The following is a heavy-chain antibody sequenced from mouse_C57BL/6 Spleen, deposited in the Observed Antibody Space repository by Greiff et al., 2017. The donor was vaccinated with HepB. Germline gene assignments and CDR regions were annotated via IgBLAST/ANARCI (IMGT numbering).Heavy chain of an antibody. J-gene: IGHJ2*01. CDR3: ARSDGNYEDY. V-gene: IGHV1-52*01. Sequence: QVQLQQPGAELVRPGSSVKLSCKASGYTFTSYWMHWVKQRPIQGLEWIGNIDPSDSETHYNQKFKDKATLTVDKSSSTAYMKLSSLTSEDSAVYYCARSDGNYEDYWGQGTTLTVSS. CDR2: IDPSDSET. CDR1: GYTFTSYW. D-gene: IGHD2-1*01.